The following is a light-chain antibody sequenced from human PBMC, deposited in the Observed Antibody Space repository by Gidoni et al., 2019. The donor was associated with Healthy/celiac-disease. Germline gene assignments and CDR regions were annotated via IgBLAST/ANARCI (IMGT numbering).Light chain of an antibody. CDR1: QSISNY. J-gene: IGKJ5*01. CDR3: QQSYSTPIT. Sequence: DIQMTQSPSSLSASVGDRVTITCRASQSISNYLNWYQQKPGKAPKLLIYAASSLQSGVPSRFSGSGSGTDLTRTISRLQPEDFATYYCQQSYSTPITFGQGTRLEIK. V-gene: IGKV1-39*01. CDR2: AAS.